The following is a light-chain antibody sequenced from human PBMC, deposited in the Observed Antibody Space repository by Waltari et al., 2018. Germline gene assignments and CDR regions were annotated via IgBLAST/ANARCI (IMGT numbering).Light chain of an antibody. CDR3: QNYVRLPAT. CDR1: QSVSRA. J-gene: IGKJ1*01. CDR2: GAS. Sequence: EIVLTQSPGILSFSPGERATLSCRASQSVSRALAWYQQKPGQAPRLLIYGASSRATDIPDSFSGSGSGTDFSLTISRLEPEDFAVYYCQNYVRLPATFGQGTKVEIK. V-gene: IGKV3-20*01.